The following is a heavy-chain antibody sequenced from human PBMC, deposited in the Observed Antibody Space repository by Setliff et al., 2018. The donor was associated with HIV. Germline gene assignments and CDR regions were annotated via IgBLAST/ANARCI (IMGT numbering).Heavy chain of an antibody. CDR3: ARAGSSWYNWFDP. J-gene: IGHJ5*02. CDR1: NDSISSYY. V-gene: IGHV4-59*08. CDR2: ITDSGST. D-gene: IGHD6-13*01. Sequence: SETLSLTCTVSNDSISSYYWTWIRQSPGNRLEWLGYITDSGSTNYNPSLKSRVTISVDTSKNQFSLKLSSVTAADTAVYYCARAGSSWYNWFDPWGQGTLVTV.